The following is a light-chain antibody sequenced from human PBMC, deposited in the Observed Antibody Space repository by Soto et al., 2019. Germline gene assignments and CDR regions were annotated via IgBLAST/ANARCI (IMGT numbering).Light chain of an antibody. CDR1: GSDVGAYNY. CDR2: EVT. CDR3: TPYAGNNNFEV. J-gene: IGLJ1*01. Sequence: QSALTQPPSASGSPGQSVTISCTGTGSDVGAYNYVSWYQQHPGKAPKVMIYEVTKRPSGVPDRFSGSKSGNTASLTVSGLLAEDEADYYCTPYAGNNNFEVFGTGTKVTVL. V-gene: IGLV2-8*01.